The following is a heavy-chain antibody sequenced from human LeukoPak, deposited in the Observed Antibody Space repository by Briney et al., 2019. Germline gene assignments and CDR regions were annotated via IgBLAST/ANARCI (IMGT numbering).Heavy chain of an antibody. J-gene: IGHJ6*02. CDR1: GGSISSYY. Sequence: SETLSLTCTVSGGSISSYYWSWIRQPPGRGLEWIGYIYYSGSTNYNPSLKSRVTISVDTSKNQFSLKLSSVTAADTAVYYCARLNAALEGSSSQHNYYGMDVWGQGTTVTVSS. D-gene: IGHD6-6*01. V-gene: IGHV4-59*08. CDR2: IYYSGST. CDR3: ARLNAALEGSSSQHNYYGMDV.